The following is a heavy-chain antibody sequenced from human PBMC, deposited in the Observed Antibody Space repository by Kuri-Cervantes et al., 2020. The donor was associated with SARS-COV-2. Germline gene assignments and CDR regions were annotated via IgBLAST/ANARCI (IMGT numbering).Heavy chain of an antibody. J-gene: IGHJ4*02. Sequence: KVSCKGSGYSFSSYWIGWVRQMPGKGLECMGIIYPGDSDTRYSPSFEGHVTISADKSSNTAYLQWTSLKASDTAMYYCARRGEGAADYWGQGTLVTVSS. CDR3: ARRGEGAADY. V-gene: IGHV5-51*01. D-gene: IGHD6-13*01. CDR2: IYPGDSDT. CDR1: GYSFSSYW.